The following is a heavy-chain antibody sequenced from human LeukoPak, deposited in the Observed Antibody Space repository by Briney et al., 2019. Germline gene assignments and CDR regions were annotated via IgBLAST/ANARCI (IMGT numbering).Heavy chain of an antibody. J-gene: IGHJ4*02. Sequence: GGSLRLSCAASGFTFSSSWMSWVRQAPGKGLEWVTNIKPDGSEKYYVDSVKGRFTISRDNAKNSLYLQMNSLRAEDTALYYCARDPAHYDLWNGQDFWGQGRLVTVSS. V-gene: IGHV3-7*01. D-gene: IGHD3-3*01. CDR2: IKPDGSEK. CDR1: GFTFSSSW. CDR3: ARDPAHYDLWNGQDF.